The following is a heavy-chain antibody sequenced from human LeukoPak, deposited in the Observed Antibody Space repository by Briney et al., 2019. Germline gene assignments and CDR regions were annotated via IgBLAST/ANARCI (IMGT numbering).Heavy chain of an antibody. CDR3: ARHLTEAFDI. V-gene: IGHV5-51*01. J-gene: IGHJ3*02. Sequence: GESLKISCKGSGYRFARYWIGWVRQMPGKGLEWMGIIYPDDSDIRYSPSFQGQVTISVDKSISTAYLVWSSLKASDTAMYYCARHLTEAFDIWGQGTMVTVSS. CDR1: GYRFARYW. CDR2: IYPDDSDI.